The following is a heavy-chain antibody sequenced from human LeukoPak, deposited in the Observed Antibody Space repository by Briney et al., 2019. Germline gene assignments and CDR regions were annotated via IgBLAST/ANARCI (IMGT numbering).Heavy chain of an antibody. V-gene: IGHV3-48*03. D-gene: IGHD5-12*01. CDR1: GFTFSSYE. CDR2: ISSSGSTI. Sequence: RGSLRLSCAASGFTFSSYEMNWVRQAPGKGLEWVSYISSSGSTIYYADSVKGRFTISRDNAKNSLYLQMNSLRAEDTAVYYCARVYSGGYSGYDDYWGQGTLVTVSS. J-gene: IGHJ4*02. CDR3: ARVYSGGYSGYDDY.